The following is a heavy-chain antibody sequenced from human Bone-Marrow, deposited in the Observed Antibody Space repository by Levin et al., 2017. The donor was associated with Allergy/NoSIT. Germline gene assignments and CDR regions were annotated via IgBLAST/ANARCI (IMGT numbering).Heavy chain of an antibody. D-gene: IGHD3-22*01. CDR3: AGLGDIRGYYQLPT. CDR1: AYTFTDYY. CDR2: INPKSGDT. V-gene: IGHV1-2*02. Sequence: ASVKVSCKASAYTFTDYYLHWVRQAPGQGLEWMGWINPKSGDTKYAQNFQGRVTMTRDTSISTANVELNRLTSGDTAVYYCAGLGDIRGYYQLPTWGQGTLVTVSS. J-gene: IGHJ5*02.